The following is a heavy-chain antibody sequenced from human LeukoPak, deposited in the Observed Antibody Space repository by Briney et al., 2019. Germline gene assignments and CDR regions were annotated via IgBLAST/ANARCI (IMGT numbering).Heavy chain of an antibody. CDR3: ARGSAKGWSGSVV. Sequence: SQTLSLTCTVSGGSISSGGYYWSWIRQHPGKGLEWIGYIYYSGSTYYNPSLKSRVTISVDTSKNQFSLKLSSVTAADTALYHCARGSAKGWSGSVVWGQGTLVTVSS. D-gene: IGHD3-10*01. J-gene: IGHJ4*02. V-gene: IGHV4-31*03. CDR1: GGSISSGGYY. CDR2: IYYSGST.